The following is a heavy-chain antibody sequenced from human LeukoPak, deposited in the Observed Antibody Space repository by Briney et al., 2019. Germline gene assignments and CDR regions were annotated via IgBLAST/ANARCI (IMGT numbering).Heavy chain of an antibody. J-gene: IGHJ4*02. D-gene: IGHD1-26*01. Sequence: SETLSLTCTVSGCSISSYYWSWIRQPPGKGLEWIGRIYTSGSTNYNPSPKSRVTMSVDTSKNQFSLKLSSVTAADTAVYYCARGRYSGSHAVSPFDYWGQGTLVTVS. CDR2: IYTSGST. CDR1: GCSISSYY. CDR3: ARGRYSGSHAVSPFDY. V-gene: IGHV4-4*07.